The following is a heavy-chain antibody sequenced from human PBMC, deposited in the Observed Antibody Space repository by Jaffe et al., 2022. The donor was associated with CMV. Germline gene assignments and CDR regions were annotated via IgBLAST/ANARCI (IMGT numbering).Heavy chain of an antibody. CDR3: ATGVGSSSGVPRYYYYYYMDV. D-gene: IGHD6-6*01. V-gene: IGHV1-24*01. Sequence: QVQLVQSGAEVKKPGASVKVSCKVSGYTLTELSMHWVRQAPGKGLEWMGGFDPEDGETIYAQKFQGRVTMTEDTSTDTAYMELSSLRSEDTAVYYCATGVGSSSGVPRYYYYYYMDVWGKGTTVTVSS. CDR2: FDPEDGET. J-gene: IGHJ6*03. CDR1: GYTLTELS.